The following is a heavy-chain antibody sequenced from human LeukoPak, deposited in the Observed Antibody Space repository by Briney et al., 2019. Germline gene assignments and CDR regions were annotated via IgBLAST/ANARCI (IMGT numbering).Heavy chain of an antibody. Sequence: KSSATLSLTCTVSGGSLSSYYWTWIRPPPGRGLEWIGCIDYSGSNNFNTSLKSRVTLSVDSSNNQFSLNLTSVTAADTAVYYCARDGRLGGIDFWGQGALVTVSS. D-gene: IGHD1-26*01. J-gene: IGHJ4*02. CDR1: GGSLSSYY. CDR3: ARDGRLGGIDF. V-gene: IGHV4-59*01. CDR2: IDYSGSN.